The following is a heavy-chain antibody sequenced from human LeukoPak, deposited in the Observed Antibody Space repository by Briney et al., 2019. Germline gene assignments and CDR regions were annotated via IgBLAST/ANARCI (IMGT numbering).Heavy chain of an antibody. CDR2: IYYSGST. CDR1: GGSISSSSYY. Sequence: SETLSLTCTVSGGSISSSSYYWGWIRQPPGKGLEWIGSIYYSGSTYYNPSLKSRVTISVDTSKNQFSLKLSSVTAADTAVYYCARDRGYYPNWFDPWGQGTLVTVSS. CDR3: ARDRGYYPNWFDP. J-gene: IGHJ5*02. D-gene: IGHD3-22*01. V-gene: IGHV4-39*07.